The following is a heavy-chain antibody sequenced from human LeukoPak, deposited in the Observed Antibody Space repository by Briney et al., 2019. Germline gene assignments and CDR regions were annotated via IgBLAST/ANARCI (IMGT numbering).Heavy chain of an antibody. D-gene: IGHD2-2*01. CDR3: TRLYQLVLDY. J-gene: IGHJ4*02. CDR1: GFTFSAYS. Sequence: KPGGSLRLSCAASGFTFSAYSMNWVRQAPGKGLEWVSSISSSGSYIYYADSVKGRFIISRDNVKNSLYLHMNSLRADDTAVYYCTRLYQLVLDYWGQGTLVTVSS. CDR2: ISSSGSYI. V-gene: IGHV3-21*01.